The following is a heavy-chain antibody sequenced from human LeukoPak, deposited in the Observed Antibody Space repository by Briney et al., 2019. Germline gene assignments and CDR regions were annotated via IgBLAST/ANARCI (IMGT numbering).Heavy chain of an antibody. Sequence: GGSLKLSCAASGFTFSNAWMSWVRQAPGKGLEWVGRIKSKTDGGTTDYAAPVKGRFTISRDDSKNTLYLQMNSLKTEDTAVYYCTTDILACGFWSGYYAEAEGQDPPGGCYYFDYWGQGTLVTVSS. V-gene: IGHV3-15*01. CDR1: GFTFSNAW. J-gene: IGHJ4*02. CDR2: IKSKTDGGTT. D-gene: IGHD3-3*01. CDR3: TTDILACGFWSGYYAEAEGQDPPGGCYYFDY.